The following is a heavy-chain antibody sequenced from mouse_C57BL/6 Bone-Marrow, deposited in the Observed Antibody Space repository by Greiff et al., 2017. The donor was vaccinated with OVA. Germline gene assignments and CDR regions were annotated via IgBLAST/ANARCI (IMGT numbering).Heavy chain of an antibody. Sequence: EVKLVESGEGLVKPGGSLKLSCAASGFTFSSYAMSWVRQTPEKRLEWVASISSGGDYIYYADTVKGRFTISRDNARNTLYLQMSSLKSEYTAMYYCTRERGNLYYAMDYWGQGTSVTVSS. CDR1: GFTFSSYA. CDR3: TRERGNLYYAMDY. J-gene: IGHJ4*01. V-gene: IGHV5-9-1*02. CDR2: ISSGGDYI.